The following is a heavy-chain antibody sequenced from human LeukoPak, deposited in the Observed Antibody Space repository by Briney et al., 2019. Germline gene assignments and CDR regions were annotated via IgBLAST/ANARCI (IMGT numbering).Heavy chain of an antibody. V-gene: IGHV3-64*01. D-gene: IGHD3-16*01. CDR1: GFTFSSYA. CDR2: ISSNGGST. Sequence: GGSLRLSCAASGFTFSSYAMHWVRQAPGKGLEYVSAISSNGGSTYYANSVKGRFTISRDNSKNTLYLQMGSLRAEDMAVYYCARGGDLISPCYYYYGMDVWGQGTTVTVSS. J-gene: IGHJ6*02. CDR3: ARGGDLISPCYYYYGMDV.